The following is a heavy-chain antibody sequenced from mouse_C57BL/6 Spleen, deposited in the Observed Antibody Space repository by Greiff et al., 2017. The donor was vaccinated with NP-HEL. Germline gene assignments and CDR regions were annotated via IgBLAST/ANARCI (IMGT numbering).Heavy chain of an antibody. CDR1: GYTFTSYT. Sequence: QVQLQQSGAELARPGASVKMSCKASGYTFTSYTMHWVKQRPGQGLEWIGYINPSSGYTKYNQKFKDKATLTADKSSSTAYMQLSSLTSEDSAVYDCARLPYSNDGYFGYWGQGTTLTVST. J-gene: IGHJ2*01. D-gene: IGHD2-12*01. V-gene: IGHV1-4*01. CDR2: INPSSGYT. CDR3: ARLPYSNDGYFGY.